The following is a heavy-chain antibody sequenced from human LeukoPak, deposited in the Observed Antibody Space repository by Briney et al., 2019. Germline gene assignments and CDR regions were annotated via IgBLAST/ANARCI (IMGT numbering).Heavy chain of an antibody. CDR2: TYYRSKWYD. CDR3: AREVGTSGWYTFDY. D-gene: IGHD6-19*01. CDR1: GDSVSSNNGA. Sequence: SQTLSLTCGISGDSVSSNNGAWHWIRQSPSRGLEWLGRTYYRSKWYDDYAGSLQGRITISPDTSKNQFSLHLYSVTPEDTAVYYCAREVGTSGWYTFDYWGQGTPVTVSS. J-gene: IGHJ4*02. V-gene: IGHV6-1*01.